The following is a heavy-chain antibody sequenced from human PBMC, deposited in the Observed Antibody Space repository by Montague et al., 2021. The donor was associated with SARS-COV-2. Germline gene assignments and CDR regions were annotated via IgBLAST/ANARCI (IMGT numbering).Heavy chain of an antibody. V-gene: IGHV4-39*07. CDR1: GGSISSSSYY. D-gene: IGHD2-2*02. J-gene: IGHJ6*02. CDR2: IYYSGST. Sequence: SETLSLTCTVSGGSISSSSYYWGWIRQPPGKGLEWIGSIYYSGSTYYNPSHKSRVTISVDTSKNQFSLKLNSVTAADTAVYYCARDPSRQLLLYPVGDYYSGMDAWGQETTVTVSS. CDR3: ARDPSRQLLLYPVGDYYSGMDA.